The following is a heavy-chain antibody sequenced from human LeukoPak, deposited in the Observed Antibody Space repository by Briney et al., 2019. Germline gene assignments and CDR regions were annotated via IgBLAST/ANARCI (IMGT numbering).Heavy chain of an antibody. V-gene: IGHV4-38-2*02. CDR3: ARAVAAAYYFDY. J-gene: IGHJ4*02. CDR1: GYSISSGYY. D-gene: IGHD2-15*01. Sequence: SETLSLTCTVSGYSISSGYYWDWIRQPPGKGLEWIGSIYHSGTTYYNPSLKSRVTISVDTSKNQFSLKLTSVTAADTAVYYCARAVAAAYYFDYWGQGTLVTVSS. CDR2: IYHSGTT.